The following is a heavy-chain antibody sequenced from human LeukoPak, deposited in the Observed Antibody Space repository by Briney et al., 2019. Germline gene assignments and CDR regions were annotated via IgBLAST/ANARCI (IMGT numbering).Heavy chain of an antibody. CDR3: ARSPRWLQFSHSFDY. J-gene: IGHJ4*02. D-gene: IGHD5-24*01. Sequence: SETLSLTCTVSGGSISSSSYYWGWIRQPPGKGLEWIGEINHSGSTNYNPSLKRRVTISVDTSKNQFSLKLSSVTAADTAVYYCARSPRWLQFSHSFDYWGQGTLVTVSS. V-gene: IGHV4-39*07. CDR1: GGSISSSSYY. CDR2: INHSGST.